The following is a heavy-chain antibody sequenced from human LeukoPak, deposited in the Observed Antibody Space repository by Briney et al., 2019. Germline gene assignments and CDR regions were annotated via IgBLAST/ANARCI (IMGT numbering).Heavy chain of an antibody. Sequence: GGSLRLSCAASGITFSSYAMSWVRQAPGKGLEWVSGISGNGGGTYYADSVKGRFTISRDNSKNTLYLQMNSLRAEDTAVYYCAKSFGYSRSWSDYWGQGTLVTVSS. D-gene: IGHD6-13*01. J-gene: IGHJ4*02. CDR3: AKSFGYSRSWSDY. CDR1: GITFSSYA. V-gene: IGHV3-23*01. CDR2: ISGNGGGT.